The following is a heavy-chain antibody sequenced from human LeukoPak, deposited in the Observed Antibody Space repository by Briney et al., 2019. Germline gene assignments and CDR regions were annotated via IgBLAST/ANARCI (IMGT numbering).Heavy chain of an antibody. Sequence: PGGSLRFSCAASGFTFSTYWMSWVRQAPGKGLEWVAAISHDGSNKYSADSVKGRFTISRDNSKNTLYLQMNSLRADDTAVYYCAGLDAAMPDAFDIWGQGTTVTVSS. CDR2: ISHDGSNK. V-gene: IGHV3-30*03. CDR3: AGLDAAMPDAFDI. CDR1: GFTFSTYW. J-gene: IGHJ3*02. D-gene: IGHD5-18*01.